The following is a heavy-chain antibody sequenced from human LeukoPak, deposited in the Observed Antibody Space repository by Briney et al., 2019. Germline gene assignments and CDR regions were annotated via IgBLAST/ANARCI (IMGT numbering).Heavy chain of an antibody. V-gene: IGHV3-33*01. Sequence: GGSLRLSCAASGFTPSSYGMHWVRQAPGKGLQWVAIIWYDGSNKYYADSVKGRFTISRDNSKNTQYLQMNSLRAEDTAVYYCARDVTHCGGDCYSGDYWGQGTLVTVSS. CDR2: IWYDGSNK. CDR3: ARDVTHCGGDCYSGDY. CDR1: GFTPSSYG. J-gene: IGHJ4*02. D-gene: IGHD2-21*02.